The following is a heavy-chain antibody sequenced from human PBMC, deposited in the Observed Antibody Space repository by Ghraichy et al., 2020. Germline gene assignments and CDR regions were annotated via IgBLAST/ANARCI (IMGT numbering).Heavy chain of an antibody. CDR1: GFTFSDYY. V-gene: IGHV3-11*01. Sequence: GRSLRLSCAASGFTFSDYYMSWIRQAPGKGLEWVSYISSSGSTIYYADSVKGRFTISRDNAKNSLYLQMNSLRAEDTAVYYCARHPYSSSWYYFDYWGQGTLVTVSS. D-gene: IGHD6-13*01. J-gene: IGHJ4*02. CDR2: ISSSGSTI. CDR3: ARHPYSSSWYYFDY.